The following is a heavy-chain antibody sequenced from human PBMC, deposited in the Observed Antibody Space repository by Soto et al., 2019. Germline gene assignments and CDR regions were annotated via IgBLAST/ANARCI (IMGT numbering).Heavy chain of an antibody. J-gene: IGHJ3*02. CDR1: GGTFSSYA. CDR2: IIPIFGTA. CDR3: ANHRDYCSSTSCYGIFDI. D-gene: IGHD2-2*01. V-gene: IGHV1-69*01. Sequence: QVQLVQSGAEVKKPGSSVKVSCKASGGTFSSYAISWVRQAPGQGLEWMGGIIPIFGTANYAQKFQGRVTITADESTSTAYMELSSLRSEDTAVYYCANHRDYCSSTSCYGIFDIWGQGTMVTVSS.